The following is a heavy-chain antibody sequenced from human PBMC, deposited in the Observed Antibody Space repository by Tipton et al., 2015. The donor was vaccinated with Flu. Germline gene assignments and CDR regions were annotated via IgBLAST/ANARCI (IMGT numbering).Heavy chain of an antibody. V-gene: IGHV4-34*01. D-gene: IGHD2-8*01. CDR2: INHSGST. Sequence: TLSLTCAVYGGSFSGYYWSWIRQPPGKGLEWIGEINHSGSTNYNPSLKSRVTISVDTSKNQFSLKLSSVTAADTAVYYCARDFPKWWGPVGSFDYWGQGTLVTFSS. J-gene: IGHJ4*02. CDR1: GGSFSGYY. CDR3: ARDFPKWWGPVGSFDY.